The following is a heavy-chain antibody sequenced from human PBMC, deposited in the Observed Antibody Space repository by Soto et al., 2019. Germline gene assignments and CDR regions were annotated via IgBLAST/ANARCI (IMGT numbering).Heavy chain of an antibody. CDR3: ARLYTYYYDSSGLTLFDY. D-gene: IGHD3-22*01. Sequence: PSETLSLTCTVYGGSISSSSYCWGWIRPPPGKGLEWIGSIYYSGSTYYNPSLKSRVTISVDTSKNQFSLKLSSVTAADTAVYYCARLYTYYYDSSGLTLFDYWGQGTLVTVS. V-gene: IGHV4-39*01. CDR1: GGSISSSSYC. CDR2: IYYSGST. J-gene: IGHJ4*02.